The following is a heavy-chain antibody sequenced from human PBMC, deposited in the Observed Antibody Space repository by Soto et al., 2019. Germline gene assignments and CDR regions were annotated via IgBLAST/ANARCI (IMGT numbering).Heavy chain of an antibody. V-gene: IGHV1-3*01. J-gene: IGHJ2*01. CDR1: GYTFTSYD. CDR3: ARGYGDSAYWYFDL. CDR2: INAGNGNT. D-gene: IGHD4-17*01. Sequence: ASVKVSCKASGYTFTSYDMHWVRQAPGQRLEWMGRINAGNGNTKYSQKFQGRVTITRDTSASTAYMELSSLRSEDTAVYYCARGYGDSAYWYFDLWGRGTLVTVSS.